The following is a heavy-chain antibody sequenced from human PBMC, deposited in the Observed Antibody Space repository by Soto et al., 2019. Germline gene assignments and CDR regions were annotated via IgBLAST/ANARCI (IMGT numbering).Heavy chain of an antibody. CDR1: GFTFSSYA. CDR2: ISGSGGST. J-gene: IGHJ6*02. D-gene: IGHD1-26*01. Sequence: GGSLRLSCAASGFTFSSYAMSWVRQAPGKGLEWVSAISGSGGSTYYADSVKGRFTISRDNSKNTLYLQMNSLRAEDTAVYYCAKDLSGCYTGGNYYYGMDVWGQGTTVTVSS. CDR3: AKDLSGCYTGGNYYYGMDV. V-gene: IGHV3-23*01.